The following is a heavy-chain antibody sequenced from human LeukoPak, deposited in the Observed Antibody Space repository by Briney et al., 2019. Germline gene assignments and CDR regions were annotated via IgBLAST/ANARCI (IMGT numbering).Heavy chain of an antibody. CDR1: GFTVSNNY. J-gene: IGHJ6*02. CDR3: ARDEPSKDYSNYYDMDV. V-gene: IGHV3-53*01. D-gene: IGHD4-11*01. CDR2: IYSGGST. Sequence: PGGSLRLSCAASGFTVSNNYMSWVRQAPGKGLEWVSVIYSGGSTYYADSVKGRFTISRDNSKNTLYLQMNSLRAEDTAVYYCARDEPSKDYSNYYDMDVWGQGTTVTVSS.